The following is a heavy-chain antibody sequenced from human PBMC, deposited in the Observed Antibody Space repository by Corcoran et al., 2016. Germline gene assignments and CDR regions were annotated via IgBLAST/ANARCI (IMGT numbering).Heavy chain of an antibody. CDR2: INGDGSST. D-gene: IGHD1-1*01. CDR3: GRSSAYNRNLLDN. J-gene: IGHJ4*02. CDR1: GFTFSSYW. V-gene: IGHV3-74*01. Sequence: EVQLVESGGDLVQPGGSLRLSCAASGFTFSSYWMHWVRQAPGKGLVWVSRINGDGSSTNYADSVWGRFTISRDNAKNTLYLQMNSLRAEDTAVYYCGRSSAYNRNLLDNWGQGTLGTVSS.